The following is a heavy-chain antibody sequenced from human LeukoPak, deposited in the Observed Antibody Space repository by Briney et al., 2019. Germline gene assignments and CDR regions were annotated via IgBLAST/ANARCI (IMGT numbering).Heavy chain of an antibody. CDR1: GFTIISYG. Sequence: GGALRLSCASNGFTIISYGMYGVRQAPGRGLEGVAVICYDGSNKYYADSVKGRFTISRDNSKNTLYLQMNSLRDEDAAVYYCARDPYYASSGDIDYWGQGTLVTVSS. V-gene: IGHV3-33*01. CDR3: ARDPYYASSGDIDY. D-gene: IGHD3-22*01. CDR2: ICYDGSNK. J-gene: IGHJ4*02.